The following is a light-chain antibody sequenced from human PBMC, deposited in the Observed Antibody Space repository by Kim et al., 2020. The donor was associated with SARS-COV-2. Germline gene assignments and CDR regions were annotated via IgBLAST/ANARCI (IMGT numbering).Light chain of an antibody. CDR1: QDITND. J-gene: IGKJ2*02. CDR2: DAS. Sequence: PSSLSASVGDRVTITCQASQDITNDLNWYQQKPGEAPKLLICDASNLETGVPSRFSGSGSGTDFTFTISSLQPEDIATYYCQQFRTFGQGTKLEI. V-gene: IGKV1-33*01. CDR3: QQFRT.